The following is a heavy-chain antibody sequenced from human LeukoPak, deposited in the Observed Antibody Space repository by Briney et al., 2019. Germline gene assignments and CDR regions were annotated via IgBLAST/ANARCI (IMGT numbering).Heavy chain of an antibody. V-gene: IGHV3-53*01. D-gene: IGHD1-26*01. CDR1: GFTVSTYY. Sequence: PGGSLTFSCEGSGFTVSTYYMNWVRQAPGKGLEWVAILYSGGSTYYADSVKGRFTVSRDISKNTVYLQMTNLRAEDTAVYYCARVGDHYHWYLDVWGRGTLVTASS. CDR3: ARVGDHYHWYLDV. J-gene: IGHJ2*01. CDR2: LYSGGST.